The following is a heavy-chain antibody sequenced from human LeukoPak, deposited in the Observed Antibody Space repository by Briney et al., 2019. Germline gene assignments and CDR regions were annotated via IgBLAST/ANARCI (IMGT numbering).Heavy chain of an antibody. CDR2: INPSGGST. J-gene: IGHJ4*02. V-gene: IGHV1-46*01. D-gene: IGHD6-13*01. Sequence: ASVKVSCKASGYTFTSYGISWVRQAPGQGLEWMGIINPSGGSTSYAQKFQGRVTMTRDTSTSTVYMELGSLRSEDTAVYYCARGDSSSWYRARDFDYWGQGTLVTVSS. CDR3: ARGDSSSWYRARDFDY. CDR1: GYTFTSYG.